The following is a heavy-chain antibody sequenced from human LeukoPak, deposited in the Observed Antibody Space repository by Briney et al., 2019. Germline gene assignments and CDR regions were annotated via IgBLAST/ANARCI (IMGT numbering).Heavy chain of an antibody. J-gene: IGHJ6*02. Sequence: PSETLSLTCTVSGGSISSYYWSWIRQPPGKGLEWIGYIYYSGSTNYNPSLKSRVTISLDTSKNQFSLKLSSVTAADTAVYYCARDQYYYDSSGYYYYYYGMDVWGQGTTVTVSS. CDR1: GGSISSYY. D-gene: IGHD3-22*01. V-gene: IGHV4-59*01. CDR3: ARDQYYYDSSGYYYYYYGMDV. CDR2: IYYSGST.